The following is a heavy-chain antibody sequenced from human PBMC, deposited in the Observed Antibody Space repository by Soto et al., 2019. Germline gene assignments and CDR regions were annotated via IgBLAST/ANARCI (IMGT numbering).Heavy chain of an antibody. V-gene: IGHV1-69*01. Sequence: QVQLVQSGAEVKKPGSSVKVSCKASGGTFSSYAISWVRQAPGQGLEWMGGIIPIFGTANYAQKFQGRVTITADESTSTAYMELISLRSEDTAVHYCARELPVGGELTAFDYWGQGTLVTVSS. CDR2: IIPIFGTA. CDR3: ARELPVGGELTAFDY. J-gene: IGHJ4*02. CDR1: GGTFSSYA. D-gene: IGHD1-26*01.